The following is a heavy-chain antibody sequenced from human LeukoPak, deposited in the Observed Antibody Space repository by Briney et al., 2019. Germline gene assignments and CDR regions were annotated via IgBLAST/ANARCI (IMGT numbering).Heavy chain of an antibody. CDR3: ARSIQLWLPVNY. J-gene: IGHJ4*02. Sequence: PSETLSLTCTVSGRSISSYYWSWIRQPPGKGLEWIGYIYYSESTNYNPSLKSRVTISVDTSKNQFSLKLSSVTAADTAVYCCARSIQLWLPVNYWGQGTLVTVSS. CDR2: IYYSEST. CDR1: GRSISSYY. D-gene: IGHD5-18*01. V-gene: IGHV4-59*08.